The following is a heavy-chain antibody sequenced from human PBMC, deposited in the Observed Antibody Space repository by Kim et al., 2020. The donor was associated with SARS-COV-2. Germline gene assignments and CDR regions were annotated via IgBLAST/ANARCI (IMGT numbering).Heavy chain of an antibody. D-gene: IGHD3-10*01. CDR2: VYSKGTT. CDR3: ASGELNSRKNWYFDL. CDR1: GGSVSSGSYY. V-gene: IGHV4-61*01. J-gene: IGHJ2*01. Sequence: SETLSLTCTVSGGSVSSGSYYWIWIRQPPGKGLEWIGFVYSKGTTNSNPSLKSRVTMSVDTSKNQFSLNLNSVTTADTAVYYCASGELNSRKNWYFDLWG.